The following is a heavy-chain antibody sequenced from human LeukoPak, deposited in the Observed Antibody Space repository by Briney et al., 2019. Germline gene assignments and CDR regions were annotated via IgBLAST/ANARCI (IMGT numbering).Heavy chain of an antibody. Sequence: GESLKISCKGSGYSFTSHWIGWVRQVPGKGLEWMGIIYPGDSDTRYSPSFQGQVTISADKSISAASLQWSSLKASDTAMYYCAKGFGEGDYYYGMDVWGQGTTVTVSS. CDR3: AKGFGEGDYYYGMDV. CDR1: GYSFTSHW. V-gene: IGHV5-51*01. CDR2: IYPGDSDT. J-gene: IGHJ6*02. D-gene: IGHD3-10*01.